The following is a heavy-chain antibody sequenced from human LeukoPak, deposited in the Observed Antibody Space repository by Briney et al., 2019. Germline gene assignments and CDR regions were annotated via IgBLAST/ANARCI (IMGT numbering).Heavy chain of an antibody. V-gene: IGHV4-59*01. D-gene: IGHD3-22*01. CDR3: ARNYYYDSSGPTGY. Sequence: SETLSLTCTVSGDSLWSYYWTWIRQPPGKGLEWIGYIYYSGSTNYNPSLKSRVTISVDTSKNQFSLKLSSVTAADTAVYYCARNYYYDSSGPTGYWGQGTLVTVSS. CDR1: GDSLWSYY. J-gene: IGHJ4*02. CDR2: IYYSGST.